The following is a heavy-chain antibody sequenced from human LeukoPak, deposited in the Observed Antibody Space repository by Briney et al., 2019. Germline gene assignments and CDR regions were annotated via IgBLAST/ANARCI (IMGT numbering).Heavy chain of an antibody. Sequence: GGSLRLSCAASGFTFSSYWMSWVRQAPGKGLEWVANIKQDGSEKYYVDSVKGRFTISRDNAKNSLYLQMNSLRAEDTAVYYCAREFRKGWDWFDPWGQGTLVTVSS. CDR3: AREFRKGWDWFDP. V-gene: IGHV3-7*03. CDR1: GFTFSSYW. J-gene: IGHJ5*02. D-gene: IGHD1-26*01. CDR2: IKQDGSEK.